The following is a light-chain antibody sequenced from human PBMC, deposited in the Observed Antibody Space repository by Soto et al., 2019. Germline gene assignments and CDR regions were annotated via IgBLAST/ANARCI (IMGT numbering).Light chain of an antibody. Sequence: QSVLNQPASVAGSPGQSITISCTGTSSDVGGYNYVSWYQHHPGKAPKLMIYDVSNRPSGVSNRFSGSKSGNTASLIISGLQAEDEADYYCSSYTSSSTLSTYVFGTGTKVTVL. CDR2: DVS. V-gene: IGLV2-14*03. CDR1: SSDVGGYNY. CDR3: SSYTSSSTLSTYV. J-gene: IGLJ1*01.